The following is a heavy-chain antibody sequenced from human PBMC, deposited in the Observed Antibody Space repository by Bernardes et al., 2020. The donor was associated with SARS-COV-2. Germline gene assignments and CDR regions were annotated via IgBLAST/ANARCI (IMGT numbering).Heavy chain of an antibody. CDR1: GFTFSDYY. CDR2: ISGSGPDT. Sequence: GGSLRLSCVASGFTFSDYYMSWVRQVPGQGLEWVSYISGSGPDTNYADSVKGRFTISRDNARNALFLQMNSLRVEDTAVYYCASYNAGWHCFDHWGQGTLVTVSS. CDR3: ASYNAGWHCFDH. J-gene: IGHJ4*02. D-gene: IGHD3-10*01. V-gene: IGHV3-11*06.